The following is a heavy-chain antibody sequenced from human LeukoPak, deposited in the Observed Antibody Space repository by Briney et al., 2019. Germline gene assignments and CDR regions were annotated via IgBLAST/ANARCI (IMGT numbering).Heavy chain of an antibody. D-gene: IGHD3-10*01. J-gene: IGHJ5*02. CDR2: INHSGST. Sequence: GSLRLSCAASGFTFSDYYMSWIRQPPGKGLEWIGEINHSGSTNYNPSLKSRVTISVDTSKNQFSLKLSSVTAADTAVYYCARGADGSGSYYWWFDPWGQGTLVTVSS. CDR1: GFTFSDYY. CDR3: ARGADGSGSYYWWFDP. V-gene: IGHV4-34*01.